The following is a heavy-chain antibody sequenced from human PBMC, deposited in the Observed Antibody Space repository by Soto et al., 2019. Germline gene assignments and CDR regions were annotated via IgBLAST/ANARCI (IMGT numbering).Heavy chain of an antibody. D-gene: IGHD3-16*01. Sequence: QVQLVQSGAEVKKPGASVKVSCKASGYTFTSYGLSWVRQAPGQGLEWMGWINGYTGNTNYAQKFQGRVTMTTDTSQNTAYLELWSLISDDTAVYYCARSWVTGKGGIDVWGQGTTVTVSS. V-gene: IGHV1-18*01. CDR3: ARSWVTGKGGIDV. CDR1: GYTFTSYG. J-gene: IGHJ6*02. CDR2: INGYTGNT.